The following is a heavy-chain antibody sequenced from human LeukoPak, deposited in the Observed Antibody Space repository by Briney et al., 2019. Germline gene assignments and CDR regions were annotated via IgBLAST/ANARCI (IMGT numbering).Heavy chain of an antibody. Sequence: GGSLRLSCEASGFTFSTCGIHWVRQAPGKGLEWVALMSSDGTNKYYADSVKGRFTISRDNAKNSLYLQINSLRAEDTAVYYCALIIGNNGLFDYWGQGTLVTVSS. J-gene: IGHJ4*02. D-gene: IGHD2-8*01. CDR2: MSSDGTNK. CDR1: GFTFSTCG. CDR3: ALIIGNNGLFDY. V-gene: IGHV3-30*04.